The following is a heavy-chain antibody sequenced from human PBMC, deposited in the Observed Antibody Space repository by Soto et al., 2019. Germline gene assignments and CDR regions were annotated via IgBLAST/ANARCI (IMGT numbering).Heavy chain of an antibody. D-gene: IGHD2-2*01. CDR1: GFTFSSYA. CDR2: ISYDGSNK. J-gene: IGHJ6*02. Sequence: GGSLRLSCAASGFTFSSYAMHWVRQAPGKGLEWVAVISYDGSNKYYADSVKGRFTISRDNSKNTLYLQMNSLRAEDTAVYYCARGYSSSTSCYDSYYYYGMDVWGQGTTVTVSS. CDR3: ARGYSSSTSCYDSYYYYGMDV. V-gene: IGHV3-30-3*01.